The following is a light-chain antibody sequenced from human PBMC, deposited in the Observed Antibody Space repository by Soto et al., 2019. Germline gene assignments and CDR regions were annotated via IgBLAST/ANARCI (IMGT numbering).Light chain of an antibody. J-gene: IGKJ3*01. CDR3: QQYGSSPPDFT. CDR2: GAS. CDR1: QSVSSSY. Sequence: EIVLTQSPGTLSFSPGERATLSCRASQSVSSSYLAWYQQRPGQAPRLLIFGASYRATGIPDRFSGSGSGTDFTLTISRLEPEDFAVYYCQQYGSSPPDFTFGPGTKVDAK. V-gene: IGKV3-20*01.